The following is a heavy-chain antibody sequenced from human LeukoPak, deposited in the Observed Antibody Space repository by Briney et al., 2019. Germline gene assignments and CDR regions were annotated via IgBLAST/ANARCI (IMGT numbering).Heavy chain of an antibody. CDR1: GGSISSGSYY. D-gene: IGHD1-14*01. Sequence: PSQTLSLTCTVSGGSISSGSYYWSWIRQPAGKGLEWIGRIYTSGSTNYNPSLKSRVTISVDTSKNQFSLKLSSVTPADPAVYYWARDHGRGTHALYIGGKGKRAPVS. V-gene: IGHV4-61*02. CDR3: ARDHGRGTHALYI. J-gene: IGHJ3*02. CDR2: IYTSGST.